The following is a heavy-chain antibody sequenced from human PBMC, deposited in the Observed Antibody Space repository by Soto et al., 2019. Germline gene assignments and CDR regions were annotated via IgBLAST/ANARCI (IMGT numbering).Heavy chain of an antibody. CDR2: IYPGDSDT. V-gene: IGHV5-51*01. J-gene: IGHJ4*02. CDR1: GHIFSNYW. D-gene: IGHD3-22*01. Sequence: LGESLKIFCKGSGHIFSNYWIGWVRQMPGKGLEWMGIIYPGDSDTRYSPSFQGQVTITVDKSINTAYLQWSRLKASDTAIYYCARQRLWGTSGYYYFENWGQGTLVTVS. CDR3: ARQRLWGTSGYYYFEN.